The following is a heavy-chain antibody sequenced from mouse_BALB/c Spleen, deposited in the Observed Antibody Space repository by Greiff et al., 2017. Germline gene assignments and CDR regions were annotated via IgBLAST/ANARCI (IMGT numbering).Heavy chain of an antibody. V-gene: IGHV1-66*01. D-gene: IGHD2-3*01. Sequence: VQLQQSGPELVKPGASVKISCKASGYSFTSYYIHWVKQRPGQGLEWIGWIFPGSGNTKYNEKFKGKATLTADTSSSTAYMQLSSLTSEDSAVYFCARSSDGYYVGYWGQGTTLTVSS. CDR2: IFPGSGNT. J-gene: IGHJ2*01. CDR1: GYSFTSYY. CDR3: ARSSDGYYVGY.